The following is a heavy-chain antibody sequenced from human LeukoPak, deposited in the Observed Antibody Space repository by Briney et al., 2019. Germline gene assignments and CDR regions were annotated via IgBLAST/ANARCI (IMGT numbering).Heavy chain of an antibody. CDR3: ARGGAATGTGWYFDL. V-gene: IGHV3-30*04. CDR1: GFTFSSYA. D-gene: IGHD6-13*01. CDR2: ISSDGKNK. J-gene: IGHJ2*01. Sequence: GGSLRLSCAASGFTFSSYAIHWVRQAPGKGLEWVAVISSDGKNKYYADSVKGRFTISRDNSKNTLYLQVNSLRTEDTAVYYCARGGAATGTGWYFDLWGRGTLVTVSS.